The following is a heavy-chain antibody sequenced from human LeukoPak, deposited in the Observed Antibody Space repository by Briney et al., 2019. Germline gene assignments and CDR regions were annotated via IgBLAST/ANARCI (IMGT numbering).Heavy chain of an antibody. V-gene: IGHV3-7*01. J-gene: IGHJ4*02. Sequence: GGSLRLSCAASGFTFSSYSMNWVRQAPGKGLEWVANIKQDGSEKYYVDSVKGRFTISRDNAKNSLYLQMNSLRAEDTAVYYCARVKVGYSGCDYYFDYWGQGTLVTVSS. CDR1: GFTFSSYS. D-gene: IGHD5-12*01. CDR3: ARVKVGYSGCDYYFDY. CDR2: IKQDGSEK.